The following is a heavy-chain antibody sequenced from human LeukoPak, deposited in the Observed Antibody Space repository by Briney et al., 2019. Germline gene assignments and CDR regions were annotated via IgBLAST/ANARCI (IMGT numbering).Heavy chain of an antibody. CDR2: TYYRSKWYN. J-gene: IGHJ3*02. CDR1: GDSVSSNSAA. V-gene: IGHV6-1*01. D-gene: IGHD3-22*01. CDR3: ARDQGYYYDSPPQDAFDI. Sequence: SQTLSLTCAISGDSVSSNSAAWNWIRQSPSRGLEWLGRTYYRSKWYNDYAVSVKSRITINPDTSKNQFSLQLNSVTPEDTAVYYCARDQGYYYDSPPQDAFDIWGQGTMVTVSS.